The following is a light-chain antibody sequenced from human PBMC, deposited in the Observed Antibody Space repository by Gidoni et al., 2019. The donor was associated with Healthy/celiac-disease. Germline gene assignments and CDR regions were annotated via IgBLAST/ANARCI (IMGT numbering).Light chain of an antibody. V-gene: IGKV3-20*01. CDR1: QSVSSSY. CDR3: QQYGSSPGT. Sequence: ELVLTQSPGTLSLSPGERATLSCRASQSVSSSYLAWYQQKPGQAPRLLIYGASSRATGTPDRFSGSGYGTDFTLTISRLEPEDFAVYFCQQYGSSPGTFGQGTKLEIK. J-gene: IGKJ2*01. CDR2: GAS.